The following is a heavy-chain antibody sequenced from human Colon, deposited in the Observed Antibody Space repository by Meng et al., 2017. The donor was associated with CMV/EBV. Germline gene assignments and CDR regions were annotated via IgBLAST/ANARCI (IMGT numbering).Heavy chain of an antibody. CDR3: ASVPRDIVVVPTADFDY. CDR1: GFTFSSYA. CDR2: ISHDGSNK. V-gene: IGHV3-30*04. Sequence: GESLKISCATSGFTFSSYAMHWVRQAPGKGLEWVAVISHDGSNKYYADSVKGRFTTSRDNSKNTLYLQMNSLRAEDTAVYYCASVPRDIVVVPTADFDYWGQGTLVTVSS. J-gene: IGHJ4*02. D-gene: IGHD2-2*01.